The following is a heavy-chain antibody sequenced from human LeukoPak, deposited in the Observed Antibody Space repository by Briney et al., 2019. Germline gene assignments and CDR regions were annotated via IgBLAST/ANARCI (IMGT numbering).Heavy chain of an antibody. D-gene: IGHD4-17*01. J-gene: IGHJ6*02. CDR3: ARVLRGGDYAPWVYYYGMDV. Sequence: ASVKVSCKASGSTFSSYAISWVRQAPGQGLEWMGGIIPIFGTANYAQKFQGRVTITADESTSTAYMELSSLRSEDTAVYYCARVLRGGDYAPWVYYYGMDVWGQGTTVTVSS. V-gene: IGHV1-69*01. CDR2: IIPIFGTA. CDR1: GSTFSSYA.